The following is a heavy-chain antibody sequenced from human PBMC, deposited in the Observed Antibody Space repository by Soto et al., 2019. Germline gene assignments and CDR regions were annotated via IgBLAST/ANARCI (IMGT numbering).Heavy chain of an antibody. D-gene: IGHD5-18*01. CDR3: ARGIRNYYGVDV. Sequence: EVQVVESGGGLIQPGGSLRLSCVASGFTFNIYWMHWVRQAPGKGPVWVSRIKFDESTTSYADSVKGRFTISRDNAKNTVFLQMNSLRADDTGVYYCARGIRNYYGVDVWGQGTTVTVSS. CDR2: IKFDESTT. V-gene: IGHV3-74*01. CDR1: GFTFNIYW. J-gene: IGHJ6*02.